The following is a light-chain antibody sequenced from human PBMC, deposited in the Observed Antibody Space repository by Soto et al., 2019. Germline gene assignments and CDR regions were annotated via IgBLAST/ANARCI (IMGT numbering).Light chain of an antibody. Sequence: QSALTQPASVSGSPGQSITISCTGTSSDVGGYNSVSWYQQHPGKAPKLMIYGVSYRPSGVSNRFSGSKSGNTASLTISGLQAEDEGDYYCSSYTATTTLAVSGGGNKLTVL. V-gene: IGLV2-14*01. CDR2: GVS. CDR1: SSDVGGYNS. J-gene: IGLJ3*02. CDR3: SSYTATTTLAV.